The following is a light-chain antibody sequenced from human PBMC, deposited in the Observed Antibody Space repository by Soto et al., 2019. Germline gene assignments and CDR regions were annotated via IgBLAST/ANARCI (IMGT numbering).Light chain of an antibody. J-gene: IGLJ1*01. CDR1: SSDVGGYNY. CDR2: DVG. CDR3: CSYAGSDTYV. V-gene: IGLV2-11*01. Sequence: QSALTQPRSVSGSPGQSVTISCTGTSSDVGGYNYVSWYQQHPGKAPKLMIYDVGKRPSGVPDRFSGSKSGNTASLTISGLQAEDEADYYCCSYAGSDTYVFGNGTKLTVL.